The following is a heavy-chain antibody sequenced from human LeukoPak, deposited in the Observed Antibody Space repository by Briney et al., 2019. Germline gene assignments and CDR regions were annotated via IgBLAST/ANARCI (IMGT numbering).Heavy chain of an antibody. V-gene: IGHV3-30-3*01. Sequence: GGTLRLSCSVSGFIFSSYAMHWVRQAPGKGLEWVAVISYDGNDKYYADSVKGRFTISRDSSENTLFLQMSSLRIEDTAVYYCAREWGNSGFDYWGQGTLVTVSS. J-gene: IGHJ4*02. D-gene: IGHD6-25*01. CDR2: ISYDGNDK. CDR1: GFIFSSYA. CDR3: AREWGNSGFDY.